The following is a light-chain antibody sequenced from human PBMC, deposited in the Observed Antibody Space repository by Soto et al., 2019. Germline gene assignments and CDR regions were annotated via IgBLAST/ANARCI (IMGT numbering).Light chain of an antibody. Sequence: IVLTHSPGTLSLSPGERATLSCRASQSVSSSYLAWYQQKPGQAPRLLIYNTSSRATGIPDRFSGSGSGTDFTLTISRLELEDFAVYYCQQYGSSLLTFGGGTKV. CDR1: QSVSSSY. CDR3: QQYGSSLLT. V-gene: IGKV3-20*01. J-gene: IGKJ4*01. CDR2: NTS.